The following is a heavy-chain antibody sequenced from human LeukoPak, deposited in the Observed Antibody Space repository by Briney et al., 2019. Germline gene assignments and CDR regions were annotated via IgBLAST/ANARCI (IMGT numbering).Heavy chain of an antibody. CDR1: GYSFTSYW. CDR3: GKVITGISARSYFDY. J-gene: IGHJ4*02. V-gene: IGHV3-23*01. CDR2: ISGSGGST. Sequence: GESLKISCKGSGYSFTSYWIGWVRQAPGKGLEWVSAISGSGGSTYYADSVKGRFTISRYNSKNTLYLQMNSLGAEDTAVYYCGKVITGISARSYFDYWGQGTLVTVSS. D-gene: IGHD6-6*01.